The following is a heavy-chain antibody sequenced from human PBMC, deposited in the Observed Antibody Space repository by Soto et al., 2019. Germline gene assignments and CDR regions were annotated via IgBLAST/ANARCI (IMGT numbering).Heavy chain of an antibody. D-gene: IGHD2-2*01. J-gene: IGHJ6*03. Sequence: SETLSLTCAVYGGSFSGYYWSWIRQPPGKGLEWIGEINHSGSTNYNPSLKSRVTISVDTSKNQFSLKLSSVTAADTAVYYCARGSCSSTSCYRYYYYMDVWGKGTTVT. V-gene: IGHV4-34*01. CDR3: ARGSCSSTSCYRYYYYMDV. CDR2: INHSGST. CDR1: GGSFSGYY.